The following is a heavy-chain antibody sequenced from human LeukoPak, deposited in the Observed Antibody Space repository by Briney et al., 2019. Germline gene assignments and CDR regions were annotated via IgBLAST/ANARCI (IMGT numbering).Heavy chain of an antibody. CDR1: GYSFTSNW. V-gene: IGHV5-10-1*01. CDR3: ARQPEGTWFDP. J-gene: IGHJ5*02. Sequence: GESLKISCKGSGYSFTSNWISWVRQMPGKGLEWMGRIDPSDSYTNYSPSFQGHVTISADKSISTAYLQWSSLKASDTAMYYCARQPEGTWFDPWGQGTLVAVSS. D-gene: IGHD1-1*01. CDR2: IDPSDSYT.